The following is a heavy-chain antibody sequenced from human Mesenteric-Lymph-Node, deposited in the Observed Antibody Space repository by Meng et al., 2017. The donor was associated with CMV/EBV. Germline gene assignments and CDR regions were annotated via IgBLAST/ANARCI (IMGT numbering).Heavy chain of an antibody. J-gene: IGHJ4*02. CDR1: GGSISSSSYY. CDR3: ARDRSAAPLFDY. D-gene: IGHD2-15*01. Sequence: SETLSLTCTVSGGSISSSSYYWGWIRQHPGKGLEWIGYMYNSGSMYYNPSLKSRVNISVDTSKNQFSLKLTSVTAADTAVYYCARDRSAAPLFDYWGQGTQVTVSS. V-gene: IGHV4-31*03. CDR2: MYNSGSM.